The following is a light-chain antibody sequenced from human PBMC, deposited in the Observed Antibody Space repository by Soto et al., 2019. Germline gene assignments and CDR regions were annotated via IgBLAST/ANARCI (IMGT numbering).Light chain of an antibody. J-gene: IGLJ1*01. CDR1: SSDVGGYNY. CDR3: SSYTSSSTLNYV. V-gene: IGLV2-14*01. Sequence: QSALTQPASVSGSPGQSITISCTETSSDVGGYNYLSWYQQHPGKAPKLMIYEVSNRPLGVSTRFSGSKSGNTASLTISGLQTEDEADYYCSSYTSSSTLNYVFGTGTKVTVL. CDR2: EVS.